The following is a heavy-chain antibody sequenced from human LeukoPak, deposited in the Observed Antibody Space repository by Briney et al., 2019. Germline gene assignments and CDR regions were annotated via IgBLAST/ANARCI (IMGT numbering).Heavy chain of an antibody. Sequence: IPSETLSLTCAVYGGSFSGYYWSWIRQPPRKGLEWIGEINHSGSTNYNPSLKSRVTISVDTSKNQFSLNLTSVTAADTAIFYCARGLGQLDSWGQGTLVTASS. CDR1: GGSFSGYY. D-gene: IGHD2-2*01. CDR2: INHSGST. J-gene: IGHJ4*02. V-gene: IGHV4-34*01. CDR3: ARGLGQLDS.